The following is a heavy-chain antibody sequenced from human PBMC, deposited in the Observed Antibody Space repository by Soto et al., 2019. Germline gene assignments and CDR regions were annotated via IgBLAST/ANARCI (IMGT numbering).Heavy chain of an antibody. V-gene: IGHV3-30-3*01. J-gene: IGHJ4*02. CDR3: ATRGSGWAPFY. CDR2: LSWDGNNR. Sequence: GGSLRLSCVASGFTFSNFAMNWVRHVPGKGLEWVALLSWDGNNRYYADSVKGRFTISRDNSKNTLYLQMNSLRPEDTAVYYCATRGSGWAPFYWGQGTLVTVSS. CDR1: GFTFSNFA. D-gene: IGHD6-19*01.